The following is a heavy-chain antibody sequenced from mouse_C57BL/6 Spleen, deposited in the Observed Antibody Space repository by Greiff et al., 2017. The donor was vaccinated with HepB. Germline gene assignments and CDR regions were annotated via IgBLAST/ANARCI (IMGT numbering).Heavy chain of an antibody. CDR3: ARAHYDYANVDY. V-gene: IGHV1-52*01. CDR2: IDPSDSET. D-gene: IGHD2-4*01. CDR1: GYTFTSYW. Sequence: QVQLQQPGAELVRPGSSVKLSCKASGYTFTSYWMHWVKQRPIQGLEWIGNIDPSDSETHYNQKFKDKATLTVDKSSSTAYIQLSSLTSEDSAVYYCARAHYDYANVDYWGQGTTLTVSS. J-gene: IGHJ2*01.